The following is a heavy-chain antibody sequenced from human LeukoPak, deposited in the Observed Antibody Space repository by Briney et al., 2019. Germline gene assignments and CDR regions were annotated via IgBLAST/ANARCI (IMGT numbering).Heavy chain of an antibody. Sequence: GGSLRLSCAASGFTFSSYSMNWVRQAPGKGLEWVSSISSSSSYIYYADSVKGRFTISRDNAKNSLYLQMNSLRAEDTAVYYCARDYFRIAAAGTDTTDYWGQGTLVTVSS. CDR1: GFTFSSYS. V-gene: IGHV3-21*01. CDR3: ARDYFRIAAAGTDTTDY. J-gene: IGHJ4*02. CDR2: ISSSSSYI. D-gene: IGHD6-13*01.